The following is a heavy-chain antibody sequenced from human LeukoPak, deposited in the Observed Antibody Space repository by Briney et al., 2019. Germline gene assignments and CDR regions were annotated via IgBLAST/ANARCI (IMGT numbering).Heavy chain of an antibody. V-gene: IGHV4-39*01. D-gene: IGHD1-1*01. CDR1: GGSISSGDYY. Sequence: PSETLSLTCTVSGGSISSGDYYWSWIRQPPGKGLEWIGEVTRNGDINYNPSLKSRVTLSLEASQNKFSLTVNSVSAADTAVYYCARLSLMNPQLAYWYFDVWGRGTLVTVSS. J-gene: IGHJ2*01. CDR3: ARLSLMNPQLAYWYFDV. CDR2: VTRNGDI.